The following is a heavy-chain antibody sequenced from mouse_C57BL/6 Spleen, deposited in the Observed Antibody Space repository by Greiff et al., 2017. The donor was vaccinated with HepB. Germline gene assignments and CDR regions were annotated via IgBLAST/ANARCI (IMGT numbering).Heavy chain of an antibody. Sequence: EVQVVESGGGLVQPGGSLSLSCAASGFTFTDYYMSWVRQPPGKALEWLGFIRNKANGYTTEYSASVKGRFTISRDNSQSILYLQMNALRAEDSATYYCARYVGRGFAYWGQGTLVTVSA. CDR2: IRNKANGYTT. J-gene: IGHJ3*01. D-gene: IGHD4-1*01. V-gene: IGHV7-3*01. CDR3: ARYVGRGFAY. CDR1: GFTFTDYY.